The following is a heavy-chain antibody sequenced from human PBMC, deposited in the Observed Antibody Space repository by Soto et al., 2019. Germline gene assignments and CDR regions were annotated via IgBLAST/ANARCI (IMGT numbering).Heavy chain of an antibody. V-gene: IGHV3-66*01. J-gene: IGHJ4*02. CDR3: ARELVRGNSG. CDR1: GFTVSSNY. Sequence: PGGSLRLSCAASGFTVSSNYMTWVRQAPGKGLEWVSVIYSGGSTYYADSVKGRFTISRDDSKNTVYLQMNSLRAEDTAVYYCARELVRGNSGWGQGTLVTVSS. D-gene: IGHD2-21*02. CDR2: IYSGGST.